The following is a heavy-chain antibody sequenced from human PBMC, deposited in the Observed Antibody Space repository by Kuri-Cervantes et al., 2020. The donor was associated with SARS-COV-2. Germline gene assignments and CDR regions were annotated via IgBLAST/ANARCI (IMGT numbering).Heavy chain of an antibody. V-gene: IGHV4-34*01. CDR2: INQSGST. Sequence: GSLRLSCAVFGGSSSGYYWGWIRQPPGKGLEWIGEINQSGSTSYSPSLKSRLTISVDTSENQFSLKLGSVTAADTAVYYCARGRGGYYMGGYYFYSMDVWGKGTAVTVSS. D-gene: IGHD3-3*01. CDR3: ARGRGGYYMGGYYFYSMDV. J-gene: IGHJ6*03. CDR1: GGSSSGYY.